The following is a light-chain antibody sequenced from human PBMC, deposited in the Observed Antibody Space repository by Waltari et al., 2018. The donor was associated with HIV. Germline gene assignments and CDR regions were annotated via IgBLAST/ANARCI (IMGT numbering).Light chain of an antibody. V-gene: IGKV1-5*03. CDR2: QAS. CDR1: QSVGTY. CDR3: QQYHTYLT. Sequence: DLPMAQSPSTLAASVGDRVTITCRASQSVGTYLAWYQRKPGKAPKLLIFQASSLETGVPSRFSGSGSGTYFTLTISSLQPDDFATYYCQQYHTYLTFGQGTDLE. J-gene: IGKJ2*01.